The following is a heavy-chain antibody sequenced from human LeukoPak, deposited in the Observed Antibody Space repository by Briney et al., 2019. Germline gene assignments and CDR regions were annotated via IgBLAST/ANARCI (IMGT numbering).Heavy chain of an antibody. CDR1: GYTFTSYG. CDR2: VSAYNGNT. D-gene: IGHD3-22*01. J-gene: IGHJ3*02. V-gene: IGHV1-18*01. Sequence: ASVKVSCKASGYTFTSYGISWVRQAPGQGLEWMGWVSAYNGNTNYAQKLQGRVTMTTDTSTSTAYMELRSLRSDDTAVYYCARVVTGYYDSSGYYSHDAFDIWGQGTMVTVSS. CDR3: ARVVTGYYDSSGYYSHDAFDI.